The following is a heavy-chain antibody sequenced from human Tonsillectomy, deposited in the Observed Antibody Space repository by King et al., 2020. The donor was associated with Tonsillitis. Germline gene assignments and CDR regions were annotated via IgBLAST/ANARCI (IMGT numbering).Heavy chain of an antibody. V-gene: IGHV4-30-4*01. Sequence: VQLQESGPGLVKPSQTLSLTCTVSGGSISSGDYYWSWIRQPPGKGLEWIGNIYYSGSTYYNPSLKSRVTISVDTSKNQFSLKLSSVTAADTAVYYCATWLVQDIVVVVAASYAFDIWGQGTMVTVSS. CDR2: IYYSGST. D-gene: IGHD2-15*01. CDR1: GGSISSGDYY. CDR3: ATWLVQDIVVVVAASYAFDI. J-gene: IGHJ3*02.